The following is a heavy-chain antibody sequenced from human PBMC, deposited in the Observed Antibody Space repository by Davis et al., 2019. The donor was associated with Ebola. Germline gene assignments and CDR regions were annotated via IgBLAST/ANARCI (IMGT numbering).Heavy chain of an antibody. Sequence: GGSLRLSCAASGFTFSGSAMHWVRQASGKGLEWVGRIRSKANSYATAYAASVKGRFTISRDDSKNTAYLQMNSLKTEETAVYYCTSTAGTNDYWGQGTLVTVSS. V-gene: IGHV3-73*01. J-gene: IGHJ4*02. CDR3: TSTAGTNDY. D-gene: IGHD6-13*01. CDR1: GFTFSGSA. CDR2: IRSKANSYAT.